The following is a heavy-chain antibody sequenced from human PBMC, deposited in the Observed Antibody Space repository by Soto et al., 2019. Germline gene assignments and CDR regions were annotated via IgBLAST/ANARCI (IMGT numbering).Heavy chain of an antibody. CDR1: GASISSYY. CDR3: ARDTTPSL. D-gene: IGHD1-1*01. CDR2: VSYSGST. V-gene: IGHV4-59*01. J-gene: IGHJ4*02. Sequence: QVQLQESGPGLVKPSETLSLTCTVSGASISSYYWSWIRQPPGKGLEWIGYVSYSGSTNYNPSLKSRVTIAVDTSKNQFSLKLSSVTAADTAMYYCARDTTPSLWGQGTLVTVSS.